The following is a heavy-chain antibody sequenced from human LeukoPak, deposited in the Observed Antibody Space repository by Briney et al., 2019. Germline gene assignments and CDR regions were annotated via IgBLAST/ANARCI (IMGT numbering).Heavy chain of an antibody. D-gene: IGHD5-18*01. Sequence: PSETLSLTCTVSGGSISSGGYYWSWIRQPPGKGLEWIGYIYYSGSTKYNPSIKSRVTISVDTSKNQFSLKLSSVTAADTAVYYCARSLRGYRFATDYWGQGTLVTVSS. V-gene: IGHV4-61*08. J-gene: IGHJ4*02. CDR3: ARSLRGYRFATDY. CDR1: GGSISSGGYY. CDR2: IYYSGST.